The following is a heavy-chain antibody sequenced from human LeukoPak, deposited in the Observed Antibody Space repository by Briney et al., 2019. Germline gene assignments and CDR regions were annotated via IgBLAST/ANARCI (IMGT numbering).Heavy chain of an antibody. CDR1: GFTFSSYA. V-gene: IGHV3-48*02. J-gene: IGHJ4*02. CDR2: ISGDGYTK. CDR3: AREGYYSDSSGYYKKHDY. D-gene: IGHD3-22*01. Sequence: PGGSLRLSCAASGFTFSSYAMNWVRQAPGKGLEWVSYISGDGYTKYDADYVKGRFTISRDNAKSSLYLKMNSLRDEDTAIYYCAREGYYSDSSGYYKKHDYWGQGTLVAVSS.